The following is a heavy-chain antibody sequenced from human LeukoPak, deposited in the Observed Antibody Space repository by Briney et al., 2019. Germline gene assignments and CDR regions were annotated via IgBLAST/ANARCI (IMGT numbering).Heavy chain of an antibody. CDR3: ARMGCSSTSCYRGWFDP. CDR1: GFTFSSYA. V-gene: IGHV3-23*01. Sequence: GGSLRLSCAASGFTFSSYAMSWVRQAPGKGLEWVSAISGSGGSTYYADSVKGRFTISRDNSKNTLYLQMNSLRAEDTAVYYCARMGCSSTSCYRGWFDPWGQGTLVTVSS. J-gene: IGHJ5*02. D-gene: IGHD2-2*01. CDR2: ISGSGGST.